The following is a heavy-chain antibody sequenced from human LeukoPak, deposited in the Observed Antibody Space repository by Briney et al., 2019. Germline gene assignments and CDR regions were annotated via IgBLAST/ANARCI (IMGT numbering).Heavy chain of an antibody. Sequence: GGSLRLSCAASGFTFSSYWMSWVRQAPGKGLEWVANIKQDGSEKYYVGSVKGRFTISRDNSKNTLYLQMNSLRAEDTAVYYCACSDILTGYYNHNFDYWGQGTLVTVSS. J-gene: IGHJ4*02. D-gene: IGHD3-9*01. CDR1: GFTFSSYW. V-gene: IGHV3-7*03. CDR3: ACSDILTGYYNHNFDY. CDR2: IKQDGSEK.